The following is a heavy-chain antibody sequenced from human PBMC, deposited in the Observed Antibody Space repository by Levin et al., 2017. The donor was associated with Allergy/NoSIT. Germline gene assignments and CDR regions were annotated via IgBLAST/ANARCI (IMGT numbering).Heavy chain of an antibody. V-gene: IGHV4-59*08. D-gene: IGHD3-22*01. Sequence: PSETLSLTCTVSGGSISSYYWSWIRQPPGKGLEWIGYIYYSGSTNYNPSLKSRVTISVDTSKNQFSLKLSSVTAADTAVYYCARGPDSFDYWGQGTLVTVSS. J-gene: IGHJ4*02. CDR3: ARGPDSFDY. CDR2: IYYSGST. CDR1: GGSISSYY.